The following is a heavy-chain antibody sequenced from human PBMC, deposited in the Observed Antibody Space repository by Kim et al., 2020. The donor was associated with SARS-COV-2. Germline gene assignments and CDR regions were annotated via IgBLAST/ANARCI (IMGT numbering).Heavy chain of an antibody. J-gene: IGHJ6*02. CDR1: GYTFTSYY. Sequence: ASVKVSCKASGYTFTSYYMHWVRQAPGQGLEWMGIINPSGGSTSYAQKFQGRVTMTRDTSTSTVYMELSSLRSEDTAVYYCARDYVYGNYYYYYGMDVWGQGTTVTVSS. CDR3: ARDYVYGNYYYYYGMDV. CDR2: INPSGGST. D-gene: IGHD3-16*01. V-gene: IGHV1-46*01.